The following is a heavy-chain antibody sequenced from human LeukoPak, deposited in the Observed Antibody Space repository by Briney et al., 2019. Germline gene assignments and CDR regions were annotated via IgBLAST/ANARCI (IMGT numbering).Heavy chain of an antibody. J-gene: IGHJ4*02. Sequence: GGSLRLSCAASGFTFTDYWMHWVRQAPGKGLVWVSIINTDTRGTYYADSVKGRFTISRDNAKITLSLQMNSLRAEDTAVYYCARAGAYRFDYWGQGTLVTVSS. D-gene: IGHD3-16*01. CDR3: ARAGAYRFDY. V-gene: IGHV3-74*01. CDR2: INTDTRGT. CDR1: GFTFTDYW.